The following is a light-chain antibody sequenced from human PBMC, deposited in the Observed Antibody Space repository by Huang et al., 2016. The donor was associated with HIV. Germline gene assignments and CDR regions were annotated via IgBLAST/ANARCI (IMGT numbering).Light chain of an antibody. CDR1: QNINTY. V-gene: IGKV1-39*01. J-gene: IGKJ5*01. CDR2: SAS. CDR3: QQGDSALIT. Sequence: DILLTQSPSSLSASVGDRVTITCRASQNINTYLNWYQQKPGKAPNLLIHSASTLQTGVPSRFSGSGSGTDFTLTVNSLQPEESATYYCQQGDSALITFGQGTRL.